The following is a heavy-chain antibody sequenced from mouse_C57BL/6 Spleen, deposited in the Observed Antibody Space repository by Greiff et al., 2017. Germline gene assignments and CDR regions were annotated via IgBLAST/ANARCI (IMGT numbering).Heavy chain of an antibody. CDR2: IYPRSGNT. CDR3: ARWGFYDYDVYFDV. Sequence: QVQLQQSGAELARPGASVKLSCKASGYTFTSYGISWVKQRTGQGLEWIGEIYPRSGNTYYNEKFKGKATLTADKSSSTAYMELRSLTSEDSAVYVCARWGFYDYDVYFDVWGTGTTVTVSS. V-gene: IGHV1-81*01. D-gene: IGHD2-4*01. J-gene: IGHJ1*03. CDR1: GYTFTSYG.